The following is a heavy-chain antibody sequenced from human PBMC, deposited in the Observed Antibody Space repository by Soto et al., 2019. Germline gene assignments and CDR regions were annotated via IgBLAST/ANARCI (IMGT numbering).Heavy chain of an antibody. CDR2: IYTSGST. J-gene: IGHJ6*02. D-gene: IGHD2-2*01. Sequence: SETLSLTCTVSGGSISSYYWSWIRQPAGKGLEWIGRIYTSGSTNYNPSLKSRVTMSVDTSKNQFSLKLSSVTAADTAVYYCARENIVVVPAAMALYYYYGMDVWGQGTTVTVSS. CDR3: ARENIVVVPAAMALYYYYGMDV. V-gene: IGHV4-4*07. CDR1: GGSISSYY.